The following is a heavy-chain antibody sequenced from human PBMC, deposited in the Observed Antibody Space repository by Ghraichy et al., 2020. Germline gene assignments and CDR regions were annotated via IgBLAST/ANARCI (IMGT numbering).Heavy chain of an antibody. CDR1: GFTFSSYA. V-gene: IGHV3-30-3*01. CDR2: ISYDGSNK. CDR3: ARPPLPPLDYGDLDPRHDAFDI. D-gene: IGHD4-17*01. Sequence: LSLTCAASGFTFSSYAMHWVRQAPGKGLEWVAVISYDGSNKYYADSVKGRFTISRDNSKNTLYLQMNSLRAEDTAVYYCARPPLPPLDYGDLDPRHDAFDIWGQGTMVTVSS. J-gene: IGHJ3*02.